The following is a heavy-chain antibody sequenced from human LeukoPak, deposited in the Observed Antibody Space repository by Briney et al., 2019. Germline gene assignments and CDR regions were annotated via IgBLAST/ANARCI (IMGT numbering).Heavy chain of an antibody. Sequence: GGSLRLSCAASGFTFTNYAMAWVRQAPGKGLEWVSAFGGGSAYYADSVKGRFTISRDNSKNTLYLQVNSLRADGTAVYYCARVSGSFDMWGQGTVVTVSS. CDR1: GFTFTNYA. CDR3: ARVSGSFDM. CDR2: FGGGSA. J-gene: IGHJ3*02. D-gene: IGHD3-10*01. V-gene: IGHV3-23*01.